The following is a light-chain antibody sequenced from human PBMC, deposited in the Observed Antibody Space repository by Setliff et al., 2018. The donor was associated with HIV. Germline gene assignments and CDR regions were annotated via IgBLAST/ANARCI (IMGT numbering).Light chain of an antibody. V-gene: IGLV2-14*01. Sequence: SALTQPASVSGSPGQSITISCTGTSSDVGGYNYVSWYQQHPGKAPKLMIYEVSNRPSGVSNRFSGSKSGNTASLTISGLQAEDEADYYCSSYTSSSTYVFGSGTKAPS. CDR2: EVS. CDR1: SSDVGGYNY. J-gene: IGLJ1*01. CDR3: SSYTSSSTYV.